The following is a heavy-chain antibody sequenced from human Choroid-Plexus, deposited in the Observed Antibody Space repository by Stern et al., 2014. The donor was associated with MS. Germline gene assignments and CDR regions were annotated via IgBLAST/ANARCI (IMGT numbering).Heavy chain of an antibody. D-gene: IGHD3-3*01. Sequence: QVQLVESGAEVKKPGASVKVSCKTSGYIFTGYYIHWVRQAPGQGLEWMAWINPNTGGTRYAQKVQGRVHMGRDTAISTASVELSSLTSDDTAVYYCARDQRGITIFGVVTDYYYLGMDVWGQGTTVTVSS. CDR1: GYIFTGYY. CDR3: ARDQRGITIFGVVTDYYYLGMDV. CDR2: INPNTGGT. V-gene: IGHV1-2*02. J-gene: IGHJ6*02.